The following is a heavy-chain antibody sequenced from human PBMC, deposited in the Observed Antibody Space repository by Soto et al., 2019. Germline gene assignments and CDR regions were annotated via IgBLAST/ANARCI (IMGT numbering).Heavy chain of an antibody. CDR2: IRSKAYGGAT. CDR1: GFTFGDYA. CDR3: TRDHLLLWFGELVDVFDI. D-gene: IGHD3-10*01. V-gene: IGHV3-49*03. J-gene: IGHJ3*02. Sequence: GGSLRLFCTASGFTFGDYAMSWFRQAPGKGLEWVGFIRSKAYGGATEYAASVKGRFTISRDDSKSIAYLQMNSLKTEDTAVYYCTRDHLLLWFGELVDVFDIWGQGTMVTVSS.